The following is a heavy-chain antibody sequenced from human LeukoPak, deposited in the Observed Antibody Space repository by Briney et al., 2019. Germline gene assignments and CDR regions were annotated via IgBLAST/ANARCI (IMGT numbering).Heavy chain of an antibody. CDR3: ARGLGSSSSNMDV. CDR2: IYYTENT. D-gene: IGHD6-6*01. V-gene: IGHV4-59*01. J-gene: IGHJ6*03. CDR1: GGSISPYY. Sequence: PSETLSLTCTVSGGSISPYYWSWIRQPPGKGLEWIGYIYYTENTNYNPSLKSRVTISLDTSRSQFSLRLSSVTAADTAAYYCARGLGSSSSNMDVWAKGTTVTVSS.